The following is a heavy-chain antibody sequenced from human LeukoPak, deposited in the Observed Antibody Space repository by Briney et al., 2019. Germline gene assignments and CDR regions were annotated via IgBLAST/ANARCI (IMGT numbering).Heavy chain of an antibody. Sequence: KASETLSLTCTVSGGSISSGDYYWSWLRQPPGKGLEWIAYIYYSGSTYYNPSLKSRVTITVDTSENQFSLKLSSVTGADTAVYYCAREPAPRTYDSSGYLGYWGQGTLVTVSS. J-gene: IGHJ4*02. V-gene: IGHV4-30-4*08. CDR2: IYYSGST. CDR3: AREPAPRTYDSSGYLGY. D-gene: IGHD3-22*01. CDR1: GGSISSGDYY.